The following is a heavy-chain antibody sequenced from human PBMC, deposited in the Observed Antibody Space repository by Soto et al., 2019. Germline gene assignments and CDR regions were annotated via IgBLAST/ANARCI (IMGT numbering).Heavy chain of an antibody. V-gene: IGHV4-59*08. J-gene: IGHJ2*01. Sequence: QVQLQESGPGLVKPSETLSLTCSVSGGSISSHYWSWFRQPPGKGLEWIGYIYYSGSTSYNPPLNSRLTISVDTSINQYSLKLSSVTAADTAVYLCARGGWPLDFWGRGTLVTVCS. CDR2: IYYSGST. D-gene: IGHD2-15*01. CDR1: GGSISSHY. CDR3: ARGGWPLDF.